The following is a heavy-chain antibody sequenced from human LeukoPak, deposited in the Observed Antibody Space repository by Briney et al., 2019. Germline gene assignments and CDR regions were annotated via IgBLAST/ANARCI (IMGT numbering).Heavy chain of an antibody. V-gene: IGHV4-39*07. CDR3: ARGILPGEDP. CDR1: GGSISSSGYY. Sequence: SETLSLTCTVSGGSISSSGYYWGWIRQPPGKGLEWIGSIYYSGSTYYNPSLKSRVTISVDTSKNQFSLKLSSVTAADTAVYYCARGILPGEDPWGQGTLVTVSS. CDR2: IYYSGST. J-gene: IGHJ5*02. D-gene: IGHD3-3*01.